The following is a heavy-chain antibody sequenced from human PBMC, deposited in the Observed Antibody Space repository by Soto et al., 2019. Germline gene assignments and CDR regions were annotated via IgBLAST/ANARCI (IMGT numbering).Heavy chain of an antibody. D-gene: IGHD3-3*01. Sequence: QLHLVQSGAVVKKPGASVTVSCSASGYPVTAYYMHWVRQAPGRGLEWMGGINPATGAAKYTQTFQGGVTMTGDTSTGTVFMELGGLTSEDPAGFYCARGGGVGVAGSAAFDMWGQGTLVTVSS. V-gene: IGHV1-2*02. CDR2: INPATGAA. CDR1: GYPVTAYY. CDR3: ARGGGVGVAGSAAFDM. J-gene: IGHJ3*02.